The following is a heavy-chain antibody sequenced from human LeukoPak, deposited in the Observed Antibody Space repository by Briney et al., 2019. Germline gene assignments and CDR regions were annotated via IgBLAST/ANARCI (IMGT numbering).Heavy chain of an antibody. V-gene: IGHV1-18*01. J-gene: IGHJ6*02. CDR3: ARRHRLCYYYYGMDV. Sequence: ASVKVSCKASGYTFTSYGISWVRQAPGQGLEWMGWISAYNGNTNYAQKLQGRVTMTTDTSTSTAYMELRSLRSDDTAVYYCARRHRLCYYYYGMDVWGQGTTVTVSS. CDR1: GYTFTSYG. CDR2: ISAYNGNT.